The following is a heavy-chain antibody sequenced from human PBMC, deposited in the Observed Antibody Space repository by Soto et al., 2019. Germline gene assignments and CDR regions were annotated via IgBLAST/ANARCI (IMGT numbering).Heavy chain of an antibody. CDR2: ISYDGSNK. CDR1: GFTFSSYA. D-gene: IGHD3-22*01. CDR3: ARATSRITMIVVVITSLFLDY. J-gene: IGHJ4*02. Sequence: PGGSLRLSCAASGFTFSSYAMHWVRQAPGKGLEWVAVISYDGSNKYYADSVKGRFTISRDNSKNTLYLQMNSLRAEDTAVYYCARATSRITMIVVVITSLFLDYWGQGTLVTVSS. V-gene: IGHV3-30-3*01.